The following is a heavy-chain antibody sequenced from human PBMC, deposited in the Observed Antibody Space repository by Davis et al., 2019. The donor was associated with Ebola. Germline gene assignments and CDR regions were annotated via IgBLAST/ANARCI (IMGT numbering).Heavy chain of an antibody. D-gene: IGHD6-13*01. V-gene: IGHV4-59*11. CDR3: ARERRFSSWFDY. Sequence: PSETLSLTCTVSGGSISGHFWFWIRQPPGKGLEWIAFIYDIGSTTYNPSLESRVTISGDTPKNQFSLKLTSATAADTAVYYCARERRFSSWFDYWGQGTLVTVSS. CDR1: GGSISGHF. J-gene: IGHJ5*01. CDR2: IYDIGST.